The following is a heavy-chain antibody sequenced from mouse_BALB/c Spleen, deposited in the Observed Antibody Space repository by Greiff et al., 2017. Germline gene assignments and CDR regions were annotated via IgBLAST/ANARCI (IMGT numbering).Heavy chain of an antibody. V-gene: IGHV1-87*01. Sequence: VQLQQSGAELARPGASVKLSCKASGYTFTSYWMQWVKQRPGQGLEWIGAIYPGDGDTRYTQKFKGKATLTADKSSSTAYMQLSSLASEDSAVYYCAREAYDGYFAYWGQGTLVTVSA. D-gene: IGHD2-3*01. J-gene: IGHJ3*01. CDR1: GYTFTSYW. CDR3: AREAYDGYFAY. CDR2: IYPGDGDT.